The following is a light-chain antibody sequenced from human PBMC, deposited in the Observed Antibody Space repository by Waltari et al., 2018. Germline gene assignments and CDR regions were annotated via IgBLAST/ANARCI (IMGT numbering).Light chain of an antibody. Sequence: DIVMTQSPDSLAVSLGERATINCKSSQSVLYTSNSKNYLAWYQQKPGQPPKLLLYWASTRASGAPERFSGSGSGTDFTLTISSLQAEDVAVYYCQQYYTTPRTFGQGTTVEIK. V-gene: IGKV4-1*01. CDR2: WAS. CDR1: QSVLYTSNSKNY. J-gene: IGKJ1*01. CDR3: QQYYTTPRT.